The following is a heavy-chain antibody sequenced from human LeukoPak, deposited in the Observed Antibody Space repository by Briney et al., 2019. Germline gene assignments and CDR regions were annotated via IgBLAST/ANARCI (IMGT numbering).Heavy chain of an antibody. CDR2: IIPILGIA. CDR3: ARDRLAYCGGDCYPTYDSSGYYSDY. Sequence: SVKVSCKASGGTFSSYAISWVRQAPGQGLEWMGRIIPILGIANYAQKFQGRVTITADKSTSTAYMELGSLRSEDTAVYYCARDRLAYCGGDCYPTYDSSGYYSDYWGQGTLVTVSS. CDR1: GGTFSSYA. J-gene: IGHJ4*02. D-gene: IGHD2-21*02. V-gene: IGHV1-69*04.